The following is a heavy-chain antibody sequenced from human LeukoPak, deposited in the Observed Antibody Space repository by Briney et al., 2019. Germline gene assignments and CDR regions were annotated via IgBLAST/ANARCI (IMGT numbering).Heavy chain of an antibody. CDR1: GFTFSSYG. J-gene: IGHJ3*02. CDR3: AKGGRKWELPNRGAFDI. D-gene: IGHD1-26*01. V-gene: IGHV3-30*02. CDR2: IRYDGSNK. Sequence: PGGSLRLSCAGSGFTFSSYGMHWVRQAPGKGLEWVAFIRYDGSNKYYADSVKGRFTISRDNSKNTLYLQMNSLRAEDTAVYYCAKGGRKWELPNRGAFDIWGQGTMVTVSS.